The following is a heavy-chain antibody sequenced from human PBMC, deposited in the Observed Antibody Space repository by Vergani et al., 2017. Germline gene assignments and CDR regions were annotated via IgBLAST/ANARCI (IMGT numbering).Heavy chain of an antibody. CDR2: VYYTGST. D-gene: IGHD2/OR15-2a*01. V-gene: IGHV4-59*01. J-gene: IGHJ5*02. Sequence: QVQLQESGPGLVKPSETLSLTCTVSGAALKDFYWSWFRQPPGKGLEWIGYVYYTGSTSYNPSLKSRVTISVETSNNQFSLRMTSLTAADTAIYYCARDRDLYCRSTTSCHNWLDPWGQGSLVSVSS. CDR3: ARDRDLYCRSTTSCHNWLDP. CDR1: GAALKDFY.